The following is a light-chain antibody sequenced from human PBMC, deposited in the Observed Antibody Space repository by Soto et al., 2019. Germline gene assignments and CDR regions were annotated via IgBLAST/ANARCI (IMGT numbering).Light chain of an antibody. CDR1: QSVSSN. Sequence: EIVMTQSPATLSVSPGERATLSCRASQSVSSNLVWYQQKPGQAPRLLIYGASTRATGIPARFSGGGSGTEFTLTFSSRQSEDFAVYYCQQYNNWPITFGPGTKVDIK. CDR2: GAS. CDR3: QQYNNWPIT. V-gene: IGKV3-15*01. J-gene: IGKJ3*01.